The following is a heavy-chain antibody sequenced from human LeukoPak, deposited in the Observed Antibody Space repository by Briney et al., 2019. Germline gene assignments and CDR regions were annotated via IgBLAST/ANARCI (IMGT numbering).Heavy chain of an antibody. CDR3: ARALKGYYYYYMDV. J-gene: IGHJ6*03. Sequence: GGSLRLSCAASGFIFDDYGMSWVRQAPGKGLEWVSGINWNGGSTGYADSVKGRFTISRDNAKNSLYLQMNSLRAEDTALYYCARALKGYYYYYMDVWGKGTTVTVSS. V-gene: IGHV3-20*04. CDR1: GFIFDDYG. CDR2: INWNGGST.